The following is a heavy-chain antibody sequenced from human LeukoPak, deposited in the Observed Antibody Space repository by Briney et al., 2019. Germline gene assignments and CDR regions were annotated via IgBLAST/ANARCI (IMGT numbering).Heavy chain of an antibody. CDR1: GYTLTELS. J-gene: IGHJ4*02. V-gene: IGHV1-8*03. CDR3: ARGKDSSGCVDY. CDR2: MNPNSGNT. Sequence: ASVKVSCKVSGYTLTELSMHWVRQAPGQGLEWMGWMNPNSGNTGYAQKFQGRVTITRNTSISTAYMELSSLRSEDTAVYYCARGKDSSGCVDYWGQGTLVTVSS. D-gene: IGHD6-19*01.